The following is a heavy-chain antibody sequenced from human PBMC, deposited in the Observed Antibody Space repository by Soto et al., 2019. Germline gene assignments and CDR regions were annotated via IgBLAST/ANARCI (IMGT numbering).Heavy chain of an antibody. V-gene: IGHV1-46*01. CDR1: GYTFTTYY. J-gene: IGHJ4*02. D-gene: IGHD2-2*01. CDR3: AREESISSSLDY. CDR2: ISPSDGST. Sequence: ASVKVSCKASGYTFTTYYIHWVRQAPGQGLEWMGLISPSDGSTRYAQKFQGGVTMTRDTSTSTVYMEVSSLRSDDTAVYYCAREESISSSLDYWGQGTPVTVPS.